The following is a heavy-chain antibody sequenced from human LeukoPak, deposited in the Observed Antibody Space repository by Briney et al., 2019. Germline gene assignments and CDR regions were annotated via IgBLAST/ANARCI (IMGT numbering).Heavy chain of an antibody. D-gene: IGHD3-3*01. V-gene: IGHV5-51*01. Sequence: GESLKISCKGSGYSFTSYWIGLVRQMPGKGLEWMGIIFPGYSDTIYSLAFQVQVSISADKSFSTAYLQWSSLKASDTAMYYCARHRSFWSGYDAFDIWGQGTMVTVSS. CDR3: ARHRSFWSGYDAFDI. CDR2: IFPGYSDT. CDR1: GYSFTSYW. J-gene: IGHJ3*02.